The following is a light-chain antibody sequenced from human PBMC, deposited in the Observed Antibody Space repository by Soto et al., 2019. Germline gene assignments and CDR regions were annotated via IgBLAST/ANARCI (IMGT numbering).Light chain of an antibody. V-gene: IGLV2-14*01. CDR1: SSDVGGYNY. J-gene: IGLJ2*01. CDR2: EVS. CDR3: SSYTSSSTLYVV. Sequence: QSALTQPASVSGSPGQSITISCTGTSSDVGGYNYVSWYQQHPGKAPKLMIYEVSNRPSGVSNRFSGSKSGNTASLTISGLQGEDEADYYCSSYTSSSTLYVVFGGGTKLTVL.